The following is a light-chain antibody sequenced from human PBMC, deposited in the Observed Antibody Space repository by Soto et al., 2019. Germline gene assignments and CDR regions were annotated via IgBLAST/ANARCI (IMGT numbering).Light chain of an antibody. V-gene: IGKV1-5*01. Sequence: DIQMTQSPSTLSASVGDRXXXXXRASQSIGRFLAWYQHQPGKAPKLLIYDASTLESGVPSRFSGTGSGTEFTFSITSLQPEDFGTYYCQQCYMGWTFGQGTKVDIK. CDR2: DAS. CDR3: QQCYMGWT. CDR1: QSIGRF. J-gene: IGKJ1*01.